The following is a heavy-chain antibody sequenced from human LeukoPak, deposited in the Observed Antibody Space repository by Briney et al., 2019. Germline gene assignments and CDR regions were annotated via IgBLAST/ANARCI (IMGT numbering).Heavy chain of an antibody. J-gene: IGHJ5*02. D-gene: IGHD2-2*01. CDR3: AREGAYCSSTSCHIQNWFDP. CDR1: GYTFTSYA. Sequence: ASVKVSCKASGYTFTSYAFRWVRQAPGQGLEWMGWISAYNGNTNYAQKFQGRVTMTTDTSTSTAYMELRSLRSDDTAVYYCAREGAYCSSTSCHIQNWFDPWGQGTLVTVSS. CDR2: ISAYNGNT. V-gene: IGHV1-18*01.